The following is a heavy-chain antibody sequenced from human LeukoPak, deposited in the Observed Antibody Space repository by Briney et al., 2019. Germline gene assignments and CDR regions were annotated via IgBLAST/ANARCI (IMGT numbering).Heavy chain of an antibody. CDR2: IHCDGRST. D-gene: IGHD6-19*01. CDR3: ARDRSAWYRNAFDI. Sequence: GGSRRLSSAASALTPTTYSMHWVRPAPGKWLVWVSRIHCDGRSTSYGNSVTGPLTVSRYNAEKTTYLQMSSLRAEDTAVYYCARDRSAWYRNAFDIWGQGTMVTVSS. J-gene: IGHJ3*02. CDR1: ALTPTTYS. V-gene: IGHV3-74*01.